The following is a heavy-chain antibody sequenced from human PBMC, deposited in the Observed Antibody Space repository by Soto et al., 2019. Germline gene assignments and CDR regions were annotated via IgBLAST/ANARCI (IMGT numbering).Heavy chain of an antibody. CDR2: VSRANGNT. V-gene: IGHV1-18*01. CDR3: ARELNADPTAYYSFAD. CDR1: GYTFTAYG. J-gene: IGHJ1*01. D-gene: IGHD3-9*01. Sequence: QVQLVQSGPEVTMPGASVKVSCKTSGYTFTAYGLAWLRQAPGQRPEWLGWVSRANGNTNYAEKFQGRVTITSDRPTTTTYMELRSLRSDDTAVYYCARELNADPTAYYSFADWGQGTLVTVSS.